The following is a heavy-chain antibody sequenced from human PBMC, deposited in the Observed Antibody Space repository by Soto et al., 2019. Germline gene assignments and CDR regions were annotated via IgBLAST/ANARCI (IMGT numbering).Heavy chain of an antibody. D-gene: IGHD3-10*01. CDR1: GDTFTFYS. CDR2: INPILSMS. CDR3: ASSYGSGYRAFDY. V-gene: IGHV1-69*02. J-gene: IGHJ4*02. Sequence: QVQLVQSGAEVKKPGSSVRVSCKASGDTFTFYSINWVRQAPGLGLEWMGRINPILSMSNYAQRFQARVTMTADKSTSIAYVELSSRRSEDKAMYYCASSYGSGYRAFDYWGQGALVTVSS.